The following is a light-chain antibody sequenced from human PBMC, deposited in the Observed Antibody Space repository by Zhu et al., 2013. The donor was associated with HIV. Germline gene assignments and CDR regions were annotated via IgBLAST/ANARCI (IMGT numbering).Light chain of an antibody. V-gene: IGLV3-1*01. CDR1: KLGDKY. Sequence: SYGLTQPPSVSVSPGQAASISCSGDKLGDKYTCWYQQKPGQSPILLIYADTKRPSGIPERFSGSNSGNTATLTISRVEAEDEADYYCQVWDSSGNPPYVFGPGTELTVL. CDR2: ADT. J-gene: IGLJ1*01. CDR3: QVWDSSGNPPYV.